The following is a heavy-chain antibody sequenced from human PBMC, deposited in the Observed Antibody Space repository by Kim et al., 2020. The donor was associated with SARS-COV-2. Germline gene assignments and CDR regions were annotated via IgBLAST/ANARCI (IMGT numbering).Heavy chain of an antibody. D-gene: IGHD6-19*01. V-gene: IGHV6-1*01. Sequence: VSVKSRITINPDTSKNQFSLQLNSVTPEDTAVYYCARADIAVANRYYFDYWGQGTLVTVSS. J-gene: IGHJ4*02. CDR3: ARADIAVANRYYFDY.